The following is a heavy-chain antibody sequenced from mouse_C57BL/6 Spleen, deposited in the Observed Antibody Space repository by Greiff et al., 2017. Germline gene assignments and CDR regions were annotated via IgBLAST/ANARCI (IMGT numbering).Heavy chain of an antibody. CDR1: GYAFSSYW. J-gene: IGHJ2*01. Sequence: VLLQQSGAELVKPGASVKISCKASGYAFSSYWMNWVQQRPGKGLEWIGQIYPGDGDTNYNGKFKGKATLTADKSSSTAYMQLSSLTSEDSAVYFCAREPFQGYWGQGTTLTVSS. CDR3: AREPFQGY. CDR2: IYPGDGDT. V-gene: IGHV1-80*01.